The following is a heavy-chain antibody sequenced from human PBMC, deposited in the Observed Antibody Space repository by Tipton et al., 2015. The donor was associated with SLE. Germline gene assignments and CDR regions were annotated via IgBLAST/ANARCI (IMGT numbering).Heavy chain of an antibody. J-gene: IGHJ4*02. CDR1: GFTFSSYA. Sequence: GSLRLSCAASGFTFSSYAMHWVRQAPGKGLEYVSAISSNGGSTYYADSVKGRFTISRDNSKNTLYLQMSSLRGEDTAVYYCVKGVAQWLDSGLDYWGQGPLVTVSS. D-gene: IGHD6-19*01. V-gene: IGHV3-64D*08. CDR3: VKGVAQWLDSGLDY. CDR2: ISSNGGST.